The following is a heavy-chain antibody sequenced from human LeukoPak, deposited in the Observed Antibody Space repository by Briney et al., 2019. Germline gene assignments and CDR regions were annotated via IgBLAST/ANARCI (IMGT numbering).Heavy chain of an antibody. J-gene: IGHJ4*02. Sequence: GGSLRLFCAASGFTYNNYAMICVREAPGKGLERVSVISGSGGSSYYADSVKGRFTISRDNSKNTLYLQMNSLRAEDTAVYYCAKPSASSTVGYSPFFDYWGQGTLVTVSS. CDR2: ISGSGGSS. CDR3: AKPSASSTVGYSPFFDY. CDR1: GFTYNNYA. V-gene: IGHV3-23*01. D-gene: IGHD6-19*01.